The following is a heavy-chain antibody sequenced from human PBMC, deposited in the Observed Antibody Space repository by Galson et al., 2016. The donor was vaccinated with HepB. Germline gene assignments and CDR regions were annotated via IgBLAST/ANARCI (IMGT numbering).Heavy chain of an antibody. V-gene: IGHV3-33*06. CDR2: LWYDGSNK. D-gene: IGHD3-10*01. CDR1: GFTFRSCG. Sequence: SLRLSCAASGFTFRSCGMHWVRPAPGQGLEWVAVLWYDGSNKYYTDSVQGRFTISRDNSKNTLYLQMNSLRAEDTAVYYCAKDGWFGERDYYYYCMDVWGQGTTVTVSS. J-gene: IGHJ6*02. CDR3: AKDGWFGERDYYYYCMDV.